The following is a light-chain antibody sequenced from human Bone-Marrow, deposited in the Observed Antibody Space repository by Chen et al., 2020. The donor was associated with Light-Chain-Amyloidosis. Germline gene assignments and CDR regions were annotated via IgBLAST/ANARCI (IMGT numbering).Light chain of an antibody. V-gene: IGLV3-21*02. J-gene: IGLJ3*02. CDR3: QGWDRSSDRPV. CDR1: NIGSTS. Sequence: SYVLTQPSSVSVAPGQTATIACGGNNIGSTSVHWYQQTPGQPPLLVVYDESDRPSGIPERVSGSNSGNTATLTISRVEAGDEADYYCQGWDRSSDRPVFGGGTKLTVL. CDR2: DES.